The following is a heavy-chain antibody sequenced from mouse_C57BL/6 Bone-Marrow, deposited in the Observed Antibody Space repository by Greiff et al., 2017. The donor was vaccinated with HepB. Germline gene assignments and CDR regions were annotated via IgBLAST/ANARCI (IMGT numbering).Heavy chain of an antibody. J-gene: IGHJ3*01. CDR3: ARLVYDGYYRFAY. CDR1: EYEFPSHD. V-gene: IGHV5-2*01. CDR2: INSDGGST. D-gene: IGHD2-3*01. Sequence: VQRVESLKPSCESNEYEFPSHDMSWVRKTPEKRLELVAAINSDGGSTYYPDTMERRFIISRDNTKKTLYLQMSSLRSEDTALYYCARLVYDGYYRFAYWGQGTLVTVSA.